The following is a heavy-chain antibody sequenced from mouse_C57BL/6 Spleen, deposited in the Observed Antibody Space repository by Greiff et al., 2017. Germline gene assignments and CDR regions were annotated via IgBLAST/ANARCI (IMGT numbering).Heavy chain of an antibody. D-gene: IGHD3-2*02. CDR2: ITPSSGYT. CDR1: GYTFTSYT. V-gene: IGHV1-4*01. J-gene: IGHJ4*01. CDR3: ARGDSSGLIYAMDY. Sequence: QVQLQQSGAELARPGASVKMSCKASGYTFTSYTMHLVKQRPGQGLEWIGYITPSSGYTKYNQKFKDKATLTADKSSSTAYMQLSSLTSEDSAVYYCARGDSSGLIYAMDYWGQGTSVTVSS.